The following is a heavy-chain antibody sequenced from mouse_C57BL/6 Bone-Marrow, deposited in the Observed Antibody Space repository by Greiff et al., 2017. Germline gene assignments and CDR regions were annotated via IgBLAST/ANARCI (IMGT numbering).Heavy chain of an antibody. V-gene: IGHV5-9-1*02. CDR1: GFTFSSYA. Sequence: EVQLVESGAGLVKPGGSLTFSCAASGFTFSSYAMSWVRPTPEKRLEWVAYISSGGDYTYYADTVKGRFTIYRDNARNTLYLQMSNLTSEGTAMYYCTRADYWGQGTTLTVSS. J-gene: IGHJ2*01. CDR3: TRADY. CDR2: ISSGGDYT.